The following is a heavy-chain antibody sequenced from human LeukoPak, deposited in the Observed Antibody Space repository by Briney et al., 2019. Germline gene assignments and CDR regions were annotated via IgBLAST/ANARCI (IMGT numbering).Heavy chain of an antibody. V-gene: IGHV3-23*01. CDR2: ISGSGGST. CDR1: GFTFSSYA. J-gene: IGHJ3*02. Sequence: PGGSLRLSCAASGFTFSSYAMSWVRQAPGKGLEWVSAISGSGGSTYYADSVKGRFTISRDNSKNTLYLQMNSLRAEDTAVYYCAKDPLTVVKRADAFDIWGQGTMVTVSS. D-gene: IGHD4-23*01. CDR3: AKDPLTVVKRADAFDI.